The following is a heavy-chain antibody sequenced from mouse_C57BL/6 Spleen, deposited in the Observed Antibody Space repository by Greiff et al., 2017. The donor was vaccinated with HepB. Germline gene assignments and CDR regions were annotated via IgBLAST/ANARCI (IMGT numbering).Heavy chain of an antibody. Sequence: VQLQQPGAELVRPRTSVKLSCKASGYTFTSYWMHWVKQRPGQGLEWIGVIDPSDSYTNYNQKFKGKATLTVDTSSSTAYMQLSSLTSEDSAVYYCARSYDYDVGWFAYWGQGTLVTVSA. V-gene: IGHV1-59*01. CDR3: ARSYDYDVGWFAY. J-gene: IGHJ3*01. D-gene: IGHD2-4*01. CDR2: IDPSDSYT. CDR1: GYTFTSYW.